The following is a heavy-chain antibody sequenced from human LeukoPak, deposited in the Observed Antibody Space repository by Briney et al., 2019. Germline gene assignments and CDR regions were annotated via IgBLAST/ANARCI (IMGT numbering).Heavy chain of an antibody. V-gene: IGHV4-34*01. CDR2: INHSGST. CDR3: ARGWGTIRTTGSSFDN. Sequence: SETLSLTCAVYGGSFSGYYWSWIRQPPGKGLEWIGEINHSGSTNYNPSLKSRVTISVDTSKNQFSLKLSSVTAADTAVYYCARGWGTIRTTGSSFDNWGQGTLVTVSS. CDR1: GGSFSGYY. D-gene: IGHD1-14*01. J-gene: IGHJ4*02.